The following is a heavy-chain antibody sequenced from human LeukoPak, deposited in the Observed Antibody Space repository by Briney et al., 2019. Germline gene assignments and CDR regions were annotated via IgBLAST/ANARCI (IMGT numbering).Heavy chain of an antibody. CDR2: IYYSGST. V-gene: IGHV4-39*07. D-gene: IGHD2-15*01. Sequence: SEALSLTCTVSGGSISSSSYYWGWIRQPPGKGLEWIGSIYYSGSTYYNPSLKSRVTISVDTSKNQFSLKLSSVTAADTAVYYCARESSDCSGGSCYSGAFDIWGLGTMVTVSS. CDR1: GGSISSSSYY. CDR3: ARESSDCSGGSCYSGAFDI. J-gene: IGHJ3*02.